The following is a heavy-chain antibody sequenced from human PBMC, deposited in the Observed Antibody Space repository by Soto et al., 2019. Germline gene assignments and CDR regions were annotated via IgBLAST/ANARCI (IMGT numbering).Heavy chain of an antibody. CDR1: CGSISSYY. D-gene: IGHD2-15*01. V-gene: IGHV4-59*01. CDR2: IYYSGST. CDR3: ARGVDCSGGSCYSDY. J-gene: IGHJ4*02. Sequence: PSETLSLTCTVSCGSISSYYWSWIRQPPGKGLEWIGYIYYSGSTNYNPSLKSRVTISVDTSKNQFSLELSSVTAADTAVYYCARGVDCSGGSCYSDYWGQGTLVTVSS.